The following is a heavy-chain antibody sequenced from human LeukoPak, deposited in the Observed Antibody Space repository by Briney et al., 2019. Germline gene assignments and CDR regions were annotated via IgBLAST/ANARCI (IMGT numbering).Heavy chain of an antibody. J-gene: IGHJ5*02. V-gene: IGHV4-39*07. CDR1: GGSISSSSYY. CDR3: ARELGQCPGGFDP. CDR2: IYYSGST. D-gene: IGHD1-14*01. Sequence: KSSETLSLTCTVPGGSISSSSYYWGWIRQPPGKGLEGIGSIYYSGSTNYNPSLKSRVTISVDTSKNQFSLKLSSVTAADTAVYYCARELGQCPGGFDPWGQGTLVTVSS.